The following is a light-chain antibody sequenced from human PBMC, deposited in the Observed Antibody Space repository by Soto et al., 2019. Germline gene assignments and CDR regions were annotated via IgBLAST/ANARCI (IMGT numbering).Light chain of an antibody. CDR1: QSVSSY. Sequence: IVLTQSPATLSLSPGERATLSCRASQSVSSYLAWYQQKPGQAPRLLIYDASNRATGIPARSSGSRSGTDFTLTISSLEPEDFAVYYCQQRTNWPPFTFGPGTKVDIK. J-gene: IGKJ3*01. V-gene: IGKV3-11*01. CDR3: QQRTNWPPFT. CDR2: DAS.